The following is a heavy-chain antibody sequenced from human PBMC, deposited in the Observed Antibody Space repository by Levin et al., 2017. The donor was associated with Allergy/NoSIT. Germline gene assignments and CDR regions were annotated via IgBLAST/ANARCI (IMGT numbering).Heavy chain of an antibody. D-gene: IGHD6-13*01. J-gene: IGHJ1*01. V-gene: IGHV3-11*03. CDR2: ISGTSSYT. CDR1: GFTFSDYY. Sequence: NSGGSLRLSCAASGFTFSDYYMSWIRQAPGKGLEWVSYISGTSSYTNSADSVKGRFIISRDNAKNSLYLQMNSLRAEDTAVYYCVPSPGTREYFHHWGQGTLVTVSS. CDR3: VPSPGTREYFHH.